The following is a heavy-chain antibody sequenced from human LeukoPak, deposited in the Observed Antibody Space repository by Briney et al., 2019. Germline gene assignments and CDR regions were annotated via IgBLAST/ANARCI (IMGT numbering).Heavy chain of an antibody. CDR3: ARGEGLTYSSGWSYCDY. CDR1: GFTFSSYT. CDR2: ISYNDNNK. D-gene: IGHD6-13*01. V-gene: IGHV3-30-3*01. Sequence: PGGSLRLSCAASGFTFSSYTMHWVRQAPGKGLEWVALISYNDNNKYYAGSVKGRFTISRDNSKNTLYLQMNSLTTEDTAIYYCARGEGLTYSSGWSYCDYWGQGTLVSVSS. J-gene: IGHJ4*02.